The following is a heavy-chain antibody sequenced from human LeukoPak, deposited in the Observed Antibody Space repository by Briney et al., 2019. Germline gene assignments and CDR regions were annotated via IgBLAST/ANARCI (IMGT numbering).Heavy chain of an antibody. J-gene: IGHJ4*02. V-gene: IGHV3-21*01. CDR3: ARLPGATHFRPSDY. Sequence: GGSLRLSCAASGFTFSSYSMTWVRQAPGKGLEWVSSISSSSSYIYYADSVKGRFTISRDNAKNSLYLQMNSLRAEDTAVYYCARLPGATHFRPSDYWGQGTLVTVSS. D-gene: IGHD1-26*01. CDR1: GFTFSSYS. CDR2: ISSSSSYI.